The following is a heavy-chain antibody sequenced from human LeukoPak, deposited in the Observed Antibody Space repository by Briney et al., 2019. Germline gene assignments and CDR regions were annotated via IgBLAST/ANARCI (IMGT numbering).Heavy chain of an antibody. Sequence: ASVKVSCKASGYTFTSYAMNWVRQAPGQGLEWMGWINTNTGNPTYAQGFTGRFVFSLGTSVSTAYLQISSLKAEDTAVYYCAREGDGYTLRRYDYWGQGTLVTVSS. CDR1: GYTFTSYA. CDR2: INTNTGNP. J-gene: IGHJ4*02. V-gene: IGHV7-4-1*02. D-gene: IGHD5-24*01. CDR3: AREGDGYTLRRYDY.